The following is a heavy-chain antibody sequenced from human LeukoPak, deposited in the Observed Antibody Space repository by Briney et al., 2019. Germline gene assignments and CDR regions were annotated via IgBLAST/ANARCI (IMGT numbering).Heavy chain of an antibody. CDR3: ARSSMFRGVTVDY. D-gene: IGHD3-10*01. Sequence: SDTLSLTCTVPGGSINSSSYSSGWIRHPPGAALGWIGSIYPSGYTYYNPSLKSRVTISVDTSKSQFSLKLSSVTAADTAVYYCARSSMFRGVTVDYWGQGTLVTVSS. CDR1: GGSINSSSYS. CDR2: IYPSGYT. V-gene: IGHV4-39*01. J-gene: IGHJ4*02.